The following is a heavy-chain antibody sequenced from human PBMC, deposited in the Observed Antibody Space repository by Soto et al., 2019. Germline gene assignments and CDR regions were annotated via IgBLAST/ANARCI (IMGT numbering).Heavy chain of an antibody. CDR3: ARDPNGHYIGAFDF. J-gene: IGHJ3*01. CDR2: IWVSGDDT. D-gene: IGHD4-17*01. V-gene: IGHV3-23*01. CDR1: TFTFSNYA. Sequence: GGSLRLSCTTSTFTFSNYAMTWVRQTPGKGLQWVSSIWVSGDDTKYADSVRGRFTMSRDSSKNTLYLQMNSLRADDTAVYYCARDPNGHYIGAFDFWGQGITVTVS.